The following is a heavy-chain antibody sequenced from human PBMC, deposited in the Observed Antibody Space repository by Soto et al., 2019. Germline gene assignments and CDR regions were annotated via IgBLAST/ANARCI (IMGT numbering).Heavy chain of an antibody. CDR2: IYHSGST. CDR3: AQYCSGGTCYRNRAAFDI. D-gene: IGHD2-15*01. CDR1: SGSINSSNW. Sequence: SETLSLTCAVSSGSINSSNWWSWVRQPPGKGLEWIGEIYHSGSTNYNPSLKSRVTISVDKSKNQFSLWLSSVTAADTAVYYCAQYCSGGTCYRNRAAFDIWGQGTMVTVSS. V-gene: IGHV4-4*02. J-gene: IGHJ3*02.